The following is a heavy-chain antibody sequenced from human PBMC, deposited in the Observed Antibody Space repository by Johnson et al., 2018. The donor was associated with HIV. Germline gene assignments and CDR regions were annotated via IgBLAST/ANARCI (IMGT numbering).Heavy chain of an antibody. Sequence: EVQLVESGGGLVQPGGSLRLSCAASGFTFSSYDMHWVRQGTGKGLEWVSAIGTAGDTYYPGSVKGRFTISRENAKNSLYLQMNSLSAGDTAVYYCARWSADAFDIWGQGTMVTVSS. CDR3: ARWSADAFDI. CDR1: GFTFSSYD. V-gene: IGHV3-13*01. J-gene: IGHJ3*02. CDR2: IGTAGDT.